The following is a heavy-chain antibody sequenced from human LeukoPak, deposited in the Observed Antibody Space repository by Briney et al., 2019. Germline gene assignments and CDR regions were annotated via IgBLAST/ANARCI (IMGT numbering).Heavy chain of an antibody. Sequence: SETLSLTCTVSGGSISSSSYYWGWIRQPPGKGLEWIGSIYYSGSTYYNPSLKSRVTISVDTSKNQFSLKLSSVTAADTAVYYCARGDFWDSSGYPHDAFDIWGQGTMVTVSS. CDR1: GGSISSSSYY. CDR3: ARGDFWDSSGYPHDAFDI. D-gene: IGHD3-22*01. V-gene: IGHV4-39*07. CDR2: IYYSGST. J-gene: IGHJ3*02.